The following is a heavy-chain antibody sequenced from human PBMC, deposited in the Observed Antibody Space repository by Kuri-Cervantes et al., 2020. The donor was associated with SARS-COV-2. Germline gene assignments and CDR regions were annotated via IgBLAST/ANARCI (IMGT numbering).Heavy chain of an antibody. CDR1: GYTITGYY. CDR3: AIDRGPQEMFDP. Sequence: ASVKVSCKASGYTITGYYMHWVRQAPGQGLEWMGWINPNSGGTNYAHMFQGRVTMTRDTSIRTAYMELSRLRSDDTAVYYCAIDRGPQEMFDPWGQGTLVTVSS. D-gene: IGHD3-10*01. J-gene: IGHJ5*02. V-gene: IGHV1-2*07. CDR2: INPNSGGT.